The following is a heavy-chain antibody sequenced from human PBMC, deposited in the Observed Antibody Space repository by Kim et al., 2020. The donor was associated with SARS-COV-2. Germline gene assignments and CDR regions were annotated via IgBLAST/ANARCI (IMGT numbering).Heavy chain of an antibody. V-gene: IGHV3-30*09. CDR1: GFTFSNYA. Sequence: GGSLRLSCAASGFTFSNYAMHWVRQAPGKGLEWVAFISYDGINEYYADSVEDRFAISRDNSKNTEYLQMNSLRVEDTAVYYCVRGGRKASRDYYFAYWGQGTLVTVSS. CDR3: VRGGRKASRDYYFAY. J-gene: IGHJ4*02. CDR2: ISYDGINE.